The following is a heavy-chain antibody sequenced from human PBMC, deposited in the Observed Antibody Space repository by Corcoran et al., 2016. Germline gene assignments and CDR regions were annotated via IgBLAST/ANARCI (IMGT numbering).Heavy chain of an antibody. D-gene: IGHD3-22*01. CDR2: INNDGSTT. CDR1: GFTFSSYW. J-gene: IGHJ3*01. V-gene: IGHV3-74*03. Sequence: EVQLVESGGGLVQPGGSLRLSCAASGFTFSSYWMHWVRQAPGKGLVWVSRINNDGSTTTYADSVKGRFTISRDNAKNTLFLQVNSLRAEDAAVYYCAIGPYYYGSSGYFFVWGQGTMVTVSS. CDR3: AIGPYYYGSSGYFFV.